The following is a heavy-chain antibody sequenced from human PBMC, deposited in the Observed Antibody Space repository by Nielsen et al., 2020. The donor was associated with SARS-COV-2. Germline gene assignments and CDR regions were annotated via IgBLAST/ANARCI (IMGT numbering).Heavy chain of an antibody. CDR3: ARGHLVVVPSPILGLGPFFYSFYLDV. J-gene: IGHJ6*03. V-gene: IGHV4-4*02. D-gene: IGHD2-2*02. Sequence: SETLSLTCAVSGGSVSSNDWWTWVRQSPGKGLEWIGEVSHSGSTNYSPSLKNRVTLSMDKSRRQFSLRLASVSAADTAVYFCARGHLVVVPSPILGLGPFFYSFYLDVWGKGTTVIVSS. CDR1: GGSVSSNDW. CDR2: VSHSGST.